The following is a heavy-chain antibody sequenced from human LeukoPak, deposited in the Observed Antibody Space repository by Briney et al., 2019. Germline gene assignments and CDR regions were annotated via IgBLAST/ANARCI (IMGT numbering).Heavy chain of an antibody. Sequence: GGSLRLSCAASGFTFSDYYMSWIRQAPGKGLEWVSYISSSGSTIYYADSVKGRFTISRDNAKNSLYLQMNSLRAEDTAVYYCARVRGYCSSTSCSEIDYYYYYYMDVWGKGTTVTVSS. CDR3: ARVRGYCSSTSCSEIDYYYYYYMDV. D-gene: IGHD2-2*01. CDR1: GFTFSDYY. V-gene: IGHV3-11*04. J-gene: IGHJ6*03. CDR2: ISSSGSTI.